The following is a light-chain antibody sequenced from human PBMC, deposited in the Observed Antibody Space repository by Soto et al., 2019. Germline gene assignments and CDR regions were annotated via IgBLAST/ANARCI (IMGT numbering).Light chain of an antibody. J-gene: IGKJ1*01. CDR3: QQYNSYWT. CDR2: KAS. Sequence: DIQMTQSPSTLSASFGDRVTMTSRASQSISSWLAWYQQKPGKAPKLLIYKASSLESGVPSRLSGSGSGTEFTLTIRSLQPDDFATYYCQQYNSYWTFGQGTKVDI. V-gene: IGKV1-5*03. CDR1: QSISSW.